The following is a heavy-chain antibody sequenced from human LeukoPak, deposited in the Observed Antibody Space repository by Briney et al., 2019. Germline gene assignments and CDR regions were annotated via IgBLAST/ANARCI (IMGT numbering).Heavy chain of an antibody. CDR2: IYYSGST. CDR1: GGSISSYY. CDR3: ARADYDILTGYSYSDY. D-gene: IGHD3-9*01. J-gene: IGHJ4*02. Sequence: SETLSLTCTVSGGSISSYYWSWIRQPPGKGLEWIGYIYYSGSTNYNPSLKSRVTISVDTSKNQFSLKLSSVTAADTAVYYCARADYDILTGYSYSDYWGQGTLVTVSS. V-gene: IGHV4-59*01.